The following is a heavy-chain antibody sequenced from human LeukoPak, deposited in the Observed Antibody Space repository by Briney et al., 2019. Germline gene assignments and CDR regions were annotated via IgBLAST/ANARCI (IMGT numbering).Heavy chain of an antibody. CDR2: IIPIFGTA. Sequence: SVKVSCKASGDAFSSYAISWVRQAPGQGLEWMGGIIPIFGTAKYAQKFQGRVKLTADESTSTAYMELSSVRSEDTAVYYCARQAGAAGLINFDYWGQGTLVTVSS. J-gene: IGHJ4*02. V-gene: IGHV1-69*13. D-gene: IGHD6-13*01. CDR3: ARQAGAAGLINFDY. CDR1: GDAFSSYA.